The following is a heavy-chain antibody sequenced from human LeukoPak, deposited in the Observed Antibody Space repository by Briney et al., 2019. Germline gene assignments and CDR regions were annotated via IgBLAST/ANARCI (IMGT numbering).Heavy chain of an antibody. CDR2: VSGNGVST. CDR1: GFTFSSYA. V-gene: IGHV3-23*01. Sequence: GGSLRLSCAASGFTFSSYAMSWVRQAPGKGLEWVSGVSGNGVSTDYADSVKGRFTISRDNSKNTLYLQMNSLRAEDTAVYYCAKDKLRRGPLIVVVPNGYFDYWGQGTLVTVSS. CDR3: AKDKLRRGPLIVVVPNGYFDY. D-gene: IGHD3-22*01. J-gene: IGHJ4*02.